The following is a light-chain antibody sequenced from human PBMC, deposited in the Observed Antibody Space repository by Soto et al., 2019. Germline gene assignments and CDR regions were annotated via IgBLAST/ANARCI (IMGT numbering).Light chain of an antibody. J-gene: IGKJ1*01. Sequence: AIQMTQSPSSLSASVGDRVTITCRASQGIRYDLGWYQQKPGKAPKLLIYAASSIQSGVPSRFSGSGSGTDFTLTSSSLQPEDFATYYCLQDYNYPPIGQGTKEEIK. CDR3: LQDYNYPP. V-gene: IGKV1-6*01. CDR1: QGIRYD. CDR2: AAS.